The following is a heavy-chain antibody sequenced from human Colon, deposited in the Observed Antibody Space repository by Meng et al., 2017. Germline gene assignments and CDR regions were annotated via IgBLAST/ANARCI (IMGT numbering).Heavy chain of an antibody. CDR1: TSTFENYY. V-gene: IGHV3-7*04. CDR3: VGGSGWLLDI. CDR2: IRQDSSDK. D-gene: IGHD6-19*01. Sequence: GGSLRPSCEASTSTFENYYMTWVRQAPGKGREGVANIRQDSSDKHYADSGMGRFTISRDNAKKSLYLQINSRRAEYTAMYYGVGGSGWLLDIWGQGTMVTVSS. J-gene: IGHJ3*02.